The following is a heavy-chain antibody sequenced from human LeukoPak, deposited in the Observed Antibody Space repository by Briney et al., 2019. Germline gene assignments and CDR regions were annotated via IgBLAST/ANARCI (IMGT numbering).Heavy chain of an antibody. J-gene: IGHJ4*02. CDR2: ISGPGGST. CDR3: AKDGPGYCSSTSCYRSDY. Sequence: GGSLRLSCAASGFTFSGYAMTWVRQAPGKGLEWVSSISGPGGSTYYADSVKGRFSISRDNSKNTLYLQMNSLRAEDTALYYCAKDGPGYCSSTSCYRSDYWGQGTLVTVSS. CDR1: GFTFSGYA. D-gene: IGHD2-2*02. V-gene: IGHV3-23*01.